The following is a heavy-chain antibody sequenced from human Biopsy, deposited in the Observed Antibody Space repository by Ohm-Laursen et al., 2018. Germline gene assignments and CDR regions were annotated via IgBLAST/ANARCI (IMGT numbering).Heavy chain of an antibody. CDR1: GESMGTYY. Sequence: SDTLSLTCTVSGESMGTYYWTWIRQPPGKGLEWIASIYYSGTTNKNPSLKSRVTISVDTSKRQFYLELSSVTAADTAIYYCARVRGRFLEWFDYWGQGTLITVSS. J-gene: IGHJ5*01. V-gene: IGHV4-59*07. D-gene: IGHD3-3*01. CDR2: IYYSGTT. CDR3: ARVRGRFLEWFDY.